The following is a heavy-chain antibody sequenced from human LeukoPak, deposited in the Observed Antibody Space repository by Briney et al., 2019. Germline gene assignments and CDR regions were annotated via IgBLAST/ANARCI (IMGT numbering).Heavy chain of an antibody. V-gene: IGHV3-30-3*01. CDR2: ISYDGSNK. J-gene: IGHJ4*02. Sequence: PGGPLRLSCAASGFTFSSYAMHWVRQAPGKGLEWVAVISYDGSNKYYADSVKGRFTISRDNAKNSLYLQMNSLRAEDMALYYCAKGGYYDSSGRFDYWGQGTLVTVSS. CDR1: GFTFSSYA. CDR3: AKGGYYDSSGRFDY. D-gene: IGHD3-22*01.